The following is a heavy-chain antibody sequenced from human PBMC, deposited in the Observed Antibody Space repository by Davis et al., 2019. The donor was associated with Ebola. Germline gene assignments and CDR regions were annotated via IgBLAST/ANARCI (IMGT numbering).Heavy chain of an antibody. Sequence: MPSETLSLTCAVSGGSISSGGYSWSWIRQPPGKGLEWIGYIYYSGSTYYNPSLKSRVTISVDTSKNQFSLKLSSVTAADTAVYYCAREETRGVIFGVVGEAFDIWGQGTMVTVSS. J-gene: IGHJ3*02. CDR1: GGSISSGGYS. CDR3: AREETRGVIFGVVGEAFDI. V-gene: IGHV4-30-4*07. CDR2: IYYSGST. D-gene: IGHD3-3*01.